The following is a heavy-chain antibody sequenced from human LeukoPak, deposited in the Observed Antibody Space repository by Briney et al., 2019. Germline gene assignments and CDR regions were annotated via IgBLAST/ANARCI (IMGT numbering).Heavy chain of an antibody. V-gene: IGHV4-59*01. J-gene: IGHJ3*01. CDR3: AGDDSFDWGTQF. CDR2: MYYGGSI. Sequence: PSETLSLTCTVSGGSLSSYYWSWIRQPPGKGLEWIGYMYYGGSINYNPSLKSRVTFSFDTSKNQFSLNLNSVTAADTAVYYCAGDDSFDWGTQFGAQGTRVPVSS. D-gene: IGHD3-16*01. CDR1: GGSLSSYY.